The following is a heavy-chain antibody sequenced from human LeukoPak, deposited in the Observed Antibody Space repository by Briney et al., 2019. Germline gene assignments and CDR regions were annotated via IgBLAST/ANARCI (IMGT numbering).Heavy chain of an antibody. D-gene: IGHD3-10*01. Sequence: PGGSLRLSCAASGFTFSSYAMSWVRQAPGKELEWVSAISGSGGSTYYADSVKGRFTISRDNSKNTLYLQMNSLRAEDTAVYYCAKDANALLWFGESTGPLWGQGTLVTVSS. CDR3: AKDANALLWFGESTGPL. V-gene: IGHV3-23*01. CDR1: GFTFSSYA. J-gene: IGHJ4*02. CDR2: ISGSGGST.